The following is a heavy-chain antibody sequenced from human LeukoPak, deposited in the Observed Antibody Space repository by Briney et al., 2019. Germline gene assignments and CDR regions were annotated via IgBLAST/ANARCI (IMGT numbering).Heavy chain of an antibody. CDR1: GYRFISYW. D-gene: IGHD1-26*01. Sequence: LGESLKISCKGSGYRFISYWSSGVRKMPGKGLKGLGIINPGDSDTRYSPSFQGQVTISADESISTAHLQWSRLKASDTAMYYCARHRLRRVYSRSYSETVYYFDYWGQGTLVTVSS. CDR3: ARHRLRRVYSRSYSETVYYFDY. CDR2: INPGDSDT. V-gene: IGHV5-51*01. J-gene: IGHJ4*02.